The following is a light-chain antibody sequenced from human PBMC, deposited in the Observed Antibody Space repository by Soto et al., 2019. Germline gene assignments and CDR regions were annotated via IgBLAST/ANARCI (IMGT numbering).Light chain of an antibody. CDR1: NSDIGAYNF. Sequence: QSALTQPASVSGSPGHSITISCTGTNSDIGAYNFVSWYQQHPGKAPKLLIYGVLNRPSVLSYRFSGAKSANTASLTISGLQPEDEADYYCSSYTSISTVVFGGGTQLTVL. CDR3: SSYTSISTVV. CDR2: GVL. V-gene: IGLV2-14*01. J-gene: IGLJ2*01.